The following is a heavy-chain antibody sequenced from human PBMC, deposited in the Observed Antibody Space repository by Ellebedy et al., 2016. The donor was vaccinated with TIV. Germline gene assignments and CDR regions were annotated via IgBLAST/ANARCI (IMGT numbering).Heavy chain of an antibody. J-gene: IGHJ4*02. CDR1: GYTFTSYG. D-gene: IGHD4-23*01. V-gene: IGHV1-69*13. CDR2: IIPIFGTA. Sequence: ASVKVSCKASGYTFTSYGISWVRQAPGQGLEWMGGIIPIFGTANYAQKFQGRVTITADESTSTAYMELSSLRSEDTAVYYCARGGLRWYYFDYWGQGTLVTVSS. CDR3: ARGGLRWYYFDY.